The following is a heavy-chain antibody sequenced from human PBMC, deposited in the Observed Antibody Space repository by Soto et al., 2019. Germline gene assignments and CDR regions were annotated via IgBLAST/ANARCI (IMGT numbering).Heavy chain of an antibody. J-gene: IGHJ6*02. CDR3: EKLVRGSAEVYGMDV. D-gene: IGHD3-10*01. CDR2: ISGSGGST. CDR1: GFTFSSYA. V-gene: IGHV3-23*01. Sequence: EVQLLESGGGLVQPGGSLSLTCAASGFTFSSYAMSWVRQAPGKGLEWVSAISGSGGSTYYADSVKGRFTISRDNSKNTLYLQMNSLRAEDTAVYYCEKLVRGSAEVYGMDVWGQGTTVTVSS.